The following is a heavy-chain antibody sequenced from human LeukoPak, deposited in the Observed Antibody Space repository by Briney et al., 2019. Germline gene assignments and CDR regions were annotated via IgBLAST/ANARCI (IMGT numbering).Heavy chain of an antibody. Sequence: SETLSLTCAVSGGSISSYYWSWIRQPPGKGLEWIGYIYYSGSTNYNPSLKSRVTISVDTSKNQFSLKLSSVTAADTAVYCCAREGDPGSGYNYGNWLDPWGQGTLVTVSS. CDR3: AREGDPGSGYNYGNWLDP. D-gene: IGHD5-12*01. CDR1: GGSISSYY. J-gene: IGHJ5*02. CDR2: IYYSGST. V-gene: IGHV4-59*01.